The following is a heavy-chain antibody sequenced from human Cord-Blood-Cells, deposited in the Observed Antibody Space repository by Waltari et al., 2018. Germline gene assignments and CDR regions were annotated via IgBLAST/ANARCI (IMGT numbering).Heavy chain of an antibody. J-gene: IGHJ4*02. CDR3: ASYYYYDSSGYYFDY. CDR2: INHRGST. CDR1: GGSFSGYY. V-gene: IGHV4-34*01. D-gene: IGHD3-22*01. Sequence: QVQLQQWGAGLLKPSETLSLTCAVYGGSFSGYYWSWIRQPPGKGLEWIGEINHRGSTNYNPPLKRRVTISVDTSKNQFSLKLSSVTAADTAVYYCASYYYYDSSGYYFDYWGQGTLVTVSS.